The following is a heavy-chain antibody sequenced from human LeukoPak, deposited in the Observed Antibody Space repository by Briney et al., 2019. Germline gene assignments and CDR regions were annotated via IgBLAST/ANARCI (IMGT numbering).Heavy chain of an antibody. Sequence: SETLSLTCTVSGGSISSYYWSWIRQPPGKGLEWIGEINHSGSTNYNPSLKSRLTISVDTSKNQFSLKLSSVTAADTAVYYCARGYDSNGYIYYYYYMDVWGKGTTVTVSS. CDR2: INHSGST. D-gene: IGHD3-22*01. CDR3: ARGYDSNGYIYYYYYMDV. CDR1: GGSISSYY. J-gene: IGHJ6*03. V-gene: IGHV4-34*01.